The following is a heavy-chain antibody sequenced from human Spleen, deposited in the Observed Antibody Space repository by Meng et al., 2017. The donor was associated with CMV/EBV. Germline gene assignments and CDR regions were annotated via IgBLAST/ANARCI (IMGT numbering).Heavy chain of an antibody. Sequence: ASVKVSCKASGYTFSGYYMYWVRQAPGQGLEWMGWINPNSGGRNYAQKYQGRVTMTWDTSVSTGYMELSGLSSDDTAVYFCAREILLREPPYYGLDVWGRGTTITVSS. CDR2: INPNSGGR. J-gene: IGHJ6*02. V-gene: IGHV1-2*02. CDR1: GYTFSGYY. D-gene: IGHD2-15*01. CDR3: AREILLREPPYYGLDV.